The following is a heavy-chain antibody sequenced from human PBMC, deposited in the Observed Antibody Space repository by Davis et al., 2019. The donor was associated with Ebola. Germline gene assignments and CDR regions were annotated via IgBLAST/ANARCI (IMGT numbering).Heavy chain of an antibody. CDR1: GGSISSHY. CDR2: IYYSGST. J-gene: IGHJ4*02. D-gene: IGHD3-22*01. V-gene: IGHV4-59*08. Sequence: PSETLSLTCTVSGGSISSHYWSWIRQPPGKGLEWIGYIYYSGSTKYNPSLRSGVTISVDTSKNQFSLKLSSVTAADTAMYYCARHSPDSAFLYWGRGTLVTVSS. CDR3: ARHSPDSAFLY.